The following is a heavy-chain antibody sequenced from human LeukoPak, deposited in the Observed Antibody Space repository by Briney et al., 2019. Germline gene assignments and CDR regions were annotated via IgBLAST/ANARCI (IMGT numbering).Heavy chain of an antibody. CDR2: IYHSGST. Sequence: SETLSLTCTVSGYSISSGYYWGWIRQPPGKGLVWIGSIYHSGSTYYNPSLKSRVTISVDTSKNQFSLKLSSVTAADTAVYYCARALPYNWNDYWGQGTLVTVSS. CDR3: ARALPYNWNDY. J-gene: IGHJ4*02. CDR1: GYSISSGYY. D-gene: IGHD1-20*01. V-gene: IGHV4-38-2*02.